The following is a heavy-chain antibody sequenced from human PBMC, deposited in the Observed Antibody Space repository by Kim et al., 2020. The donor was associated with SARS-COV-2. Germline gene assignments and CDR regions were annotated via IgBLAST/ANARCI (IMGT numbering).Heavy chain of an antibody. V-gene: IGHV3-30*18. CDR1: GFTFSSYG. CDR2: ISYDGSNK. D-gene: IGHD3-10*01. J-gene: IGHJ6*02. Sequence: GGSLRLSCAASGFTFSSYGMHWVRQAPGKGLEWVAVISYDGSNKYYADSVKGRFTISRDNSKNTLYLQMNSLRAEDTAVYYCAKDIKLYGSGDYYGMDVWGQGTTVAVSS. CDR3: AKDIKLYGSGDYYGMDV.